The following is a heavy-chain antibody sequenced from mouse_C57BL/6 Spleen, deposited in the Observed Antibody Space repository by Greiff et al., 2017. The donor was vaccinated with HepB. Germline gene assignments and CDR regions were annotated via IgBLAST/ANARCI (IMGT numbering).Heavy chain of an antibody. J-gene: IGHJ4*01. CDR1: GYTFTSYW. Sequence: QVQLQQPGAELVKPGASVKLSCKASGYTFTSYWMQWVKQRPGQGLEWIGEIDPSDSYTNYNQKFKGKATLTVDTSSSTAYMQLSSLTSEDSAVYYGARKGYLMDYWGQGTSVTVSS. CDR3: ARKGYLMDY. V-gene: IGHV1-50*01. D-gene: IGHD5-1*01. CDR2: IDPSDSYT.